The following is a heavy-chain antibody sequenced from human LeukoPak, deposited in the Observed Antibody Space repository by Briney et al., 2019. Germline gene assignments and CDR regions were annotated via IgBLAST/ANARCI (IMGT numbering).Heavy chain of an antibody. Sequence: GGSLRLSCAASGFTFSSYGMHWVRQAPGKGLEWVAVIWYDGSNKYYADSVKGRFTISRDNSKNTLYLQMNSLRAEDTAVYYCARDSGYSSSWYDYWGQGTLVTVSS. D-gene: IGHD6-13*01. CDR3: ARDSGYSSSWYDY. CDR2: IWYDGSNK. CDR1: GFTFSSYG. J-gene: IGHJ4*02. V-gene: IGHV3-33*01.